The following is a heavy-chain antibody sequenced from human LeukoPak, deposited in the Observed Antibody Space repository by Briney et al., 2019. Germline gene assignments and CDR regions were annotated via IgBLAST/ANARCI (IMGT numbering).Heavy chain of an antibody. J-gene: IGHJ4*02. CDR2: IGLSGSPL. D-gene: IGHD3-22*01. Sequence: PGGSLRLSCAVSGFPFTRFYMSWIRQAPGKGLEWISYIGLSGSPLDYADSVRGRFTISRDNAKNPLYLDMNSLRAEDTAVYYCARKDFSSGSFSYWGQGTLVTVSS. CDR1: GFPFTRFY. V-gene: IGHV3-11*04. CDR3: ARKDFSSGSFSY.